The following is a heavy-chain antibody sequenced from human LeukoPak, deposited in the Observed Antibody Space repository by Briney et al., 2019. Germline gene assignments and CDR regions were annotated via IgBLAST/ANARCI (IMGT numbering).Heavy chain of an antibody. J-gene: IGHJ4*02. CDR2: IYHSGST. Sequence: SETLSLTCAVSGGSISSSTYWWGWIRQPPGKALEWIGEIYHSGSTNYNPSLKSRVTISVDKSKNQFSLKLSSVTAADTAVYYCARYCSSTSCSSSGFDYWGQGTLVTVSS. D-gene: IGHD2-2*01. V-gene: IGHV4-4*02. CDR3: ARYCSSTSCSSSGFDY. CDR1: GGSISSSTYW.